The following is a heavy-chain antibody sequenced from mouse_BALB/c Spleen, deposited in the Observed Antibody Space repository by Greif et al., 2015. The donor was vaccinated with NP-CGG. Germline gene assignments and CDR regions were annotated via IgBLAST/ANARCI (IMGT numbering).Heavy chain of an antibody. D-gene: IGHD1-2*01. Sequence: EVQLQESGPELVKPGASVKISCKASGYTLTDYNMHWVKQSHGKSLEWIGYIYPYNGGTGYNQKFKSKATLTVDNSSSTSYMELRSLTSDDSAVYYCARRTTATTLFAYCGQGTLVTVSA. CDR3: ARRTTATTLFAY. CDR1: GYTLTDYN. V-gene: IGHV1S29*02. J-gene: IGHJ3*01. CDR2: IYPYNGGT.